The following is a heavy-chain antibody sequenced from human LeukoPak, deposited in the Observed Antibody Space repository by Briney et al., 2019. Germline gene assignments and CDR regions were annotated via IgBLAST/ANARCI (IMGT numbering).Heavy chain of an antibody. CDR1: GGSISSYY. Sequence: PSETLSLTCTVSGGSISSYYWSWIRQPAGKGLEWIGRIYTSGSTNYNPSLKSRVTISVDTSKNQFSLKLSSVTAADTAVYYCARASLRIAAGAFDIWGQGTMVTVSS. CDR3: ARASLRIAAGAFDI. D-gene: IGHD6-13*01. CDR2: IYTSGST. J-gene: IGHJ3*02. V-gene: IGHV4-4*07.